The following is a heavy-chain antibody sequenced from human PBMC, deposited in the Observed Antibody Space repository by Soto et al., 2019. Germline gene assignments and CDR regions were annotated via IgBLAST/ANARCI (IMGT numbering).Heavy chain of an antibody. CDR1: GFTFSSYS. J-gene: IGHJ6*02. CDR3: ASESIAARPIYYYYYGMDV. D-gene: IGHD6-6*01. CDR2: ISSSSTI. V-gene: IGHV3-48*02. Sequence: GGSLRLSCAASGFTFSSYSMNWVRQAAGKGLEWVSYISSSSTIYYADSVKGRFTISRDNAKNSLYLQMNSLRDEDTAVYYCASESIAARPIYYYYYGMDVWGQGTTVTVSS.